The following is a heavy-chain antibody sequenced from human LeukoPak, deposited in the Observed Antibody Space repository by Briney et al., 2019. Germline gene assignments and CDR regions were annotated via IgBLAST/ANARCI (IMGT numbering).Heavy chain of an antibody. CDR2: IYYSGST. CDR1: GGSISSDY. V-gene: IGHV4-59*08. CDR3: ARRSMVRTVGYYYGMDV. J-gene: IGHJ6*02. D-gene: IGHD4/OR15-4a*01. Sequence: SETLSLTCTVSGGSISSDYWSWIRQPPGKGLEWIGYIYYSGSTNYNPSLKSRATISVDTSKKQFSLKLSSVTAADTAVYYRARRSMVRTVGYYYGMDVWGQGTTVTVSS.